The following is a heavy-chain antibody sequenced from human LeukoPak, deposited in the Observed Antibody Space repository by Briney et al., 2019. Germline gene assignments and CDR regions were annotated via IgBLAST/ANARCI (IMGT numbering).Heavy chain of an antibody. Sequence: SETLSLTCTVSGYSISSDYYWGWIRQPPGRGLEWIGNIYHSGSTSYNPSLKSRVSISVDTSKKQFSLKLSSVTAADTAVYYCARDSPFEWDVFGDSFDIWGQGTVVTVSS. J-gene: IGHJ3*02. CDR1: GYSISSDYY. V-gene: IGHV4-38-2*02. CDR2: IYHSGST. CDR3: ARDSPFEWDVFGDSFDI. D-gene: IGHD1-26*01.